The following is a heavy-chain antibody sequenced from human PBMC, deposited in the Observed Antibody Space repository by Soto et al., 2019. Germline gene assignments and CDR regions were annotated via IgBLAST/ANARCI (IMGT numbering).Heavy chain of an antibody. CDR3: ASSRYCSGGSCLFPFDY. Sequence: QVQLVQSGAEVKKPGASVKVSCKASGYTFTSYGISWVRQAPGQGLEWMGWISAYNGNTNYAQKLQGRVTMTTDTSTSTAYKELRSLRSDDTAVYYCASSRYCSGGSCLFPFDYWGQGTLVTVSS. J-gene: IGHJ4*02. D-gene: IGHD2-15*01. CDR2: ISAYNGNT. V-gene: IGHV1-18*01. CDR1: GYTFTSYG.